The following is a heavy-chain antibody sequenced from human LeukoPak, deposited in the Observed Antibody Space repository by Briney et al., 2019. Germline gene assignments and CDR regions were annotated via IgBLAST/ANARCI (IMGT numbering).Heavy chain of an antibody. CDR3: AKDHYPTYFAMGIYDFDY. Sequence: TGGSLRLSCAASGFTFSSYAMSWVCQAPGKGLEWVSAISGSGGSTYYADSVKGRFTISRDNSKNTLYLQMNSLRAEHTAVYYCAKDHYPTYFAMGIYDFDYWGQRTLVTVSS. V-gene: IGHV3-23*01. J-gene: IGHJ4*02. CDR2: ISGSGGST. D-gene: IGHD2-2*01. CDR1: GFTFSSYA.